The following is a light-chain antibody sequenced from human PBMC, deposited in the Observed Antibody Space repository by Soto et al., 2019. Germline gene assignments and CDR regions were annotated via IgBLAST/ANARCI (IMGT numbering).Light chain of an antibody. J-gene: IGKJ4*01. Sequence: SVLKQSPGTLSLSPGERATLSCRVSQSVSSSYLAWCQQKPGQAPRLLIYGASSRATGIPDRFSGSGSGTDFTLTISRLEPEDFAVYYCQQYGSSPLTFGGGTKV. V-gene: IGKV3-20*01. CDR2: GAS. CDR1: QSVSSSY. CDR3: QQYGSSPLT.